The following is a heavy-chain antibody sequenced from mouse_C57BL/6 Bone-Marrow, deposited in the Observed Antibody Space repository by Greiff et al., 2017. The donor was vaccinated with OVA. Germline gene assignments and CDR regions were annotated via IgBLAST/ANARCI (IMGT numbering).Heavy chain of an antibody. CDR3: ARNPLYYYLYYFDY. CDR1: GFSLTSYA. Sequence: QVQLKQSGPGLVAPSQSLSITCTVSGFSLTSYAISWVRQPPGKGLEWLGVIWTGGGTNYNSALKSRLSISKDNSKSQVFLKMNSLQTDDTARYYCARNPLYYYLYYFDYWGQGTTLTVSS. V-gene: IGHV2-9-1*01. CDR2: IWTGGGT. J-gene: IGHJ2*01. D-gene: IGHD1-1*01.